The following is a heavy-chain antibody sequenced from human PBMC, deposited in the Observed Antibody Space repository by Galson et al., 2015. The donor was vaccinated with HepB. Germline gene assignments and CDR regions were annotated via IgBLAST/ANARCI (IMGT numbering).Heavy chain of an antibody. D-gene: IGHD3-9*01. Sequence: SLRLSCAASGFTFSIYSMNWVRQAPGKGLEWVSYISSSSSGRYYADSVKGRFTISRDNAKNSPYLQMDSLGDEDTAVYYCARETGFYPDYWGQGTLVTVSS. J-gene: IGHJ4*02. V-gene: IGHV3-48*02. CDR1: GFTFSIYS. CDR3: ARETGFYPDY. CDR2: ISSSSSGR.